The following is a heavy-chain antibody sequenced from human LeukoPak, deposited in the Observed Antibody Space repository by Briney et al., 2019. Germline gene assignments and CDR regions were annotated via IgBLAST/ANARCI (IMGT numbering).Heavy chain of an antibody. CDR1: GGSISSNSYY. Sequence: SETLSLTCTVSGGSISSNSYYWGWIRQPPGKGLEWIGSIYYSGSTYYNPSLRGRVTISVDTSKNQFSLKLSSVTAADTAVYYCARWGSSDIVVVGDWFDPWGQGTLVTVSS. CDR2: IYYSGST. V-gene: IGHV4-39*07. D-gene: IGHD2-2*01. J-gene: IGHJ5*02. CDR3: ARWGSSDIVVVGDWFDP.